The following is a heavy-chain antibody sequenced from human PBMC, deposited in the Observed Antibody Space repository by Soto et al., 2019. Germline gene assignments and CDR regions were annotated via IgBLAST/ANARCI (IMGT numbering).Heavy chain of an antibody. CDR1: GFTFSTYG. Sequence: LXLSCAASGFTFSTYGMHWFRQAPGKGLEWMAVISYDGSNKYFKDSVKGRFTISRDNSKNTLYLQMNSLRAEDTAVYYCAKDPSIGTPGYYYAMDVWGQGTTVTGSS. D-gene: IGHD6-6*01. V-gene: IGHV3-30*18. CDR3: AKDPSIGTPGYYYAMDV. J-gene: IGHJ6*02. CDR2: ISYDGSNK.